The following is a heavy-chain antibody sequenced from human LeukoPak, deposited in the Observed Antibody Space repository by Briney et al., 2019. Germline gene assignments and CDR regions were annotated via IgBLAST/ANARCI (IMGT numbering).Heavy chain of an antibody. CDR1: GFTFSSYA. J-gene: IGHJ1*01. Sequence: PGGSLRLSCAASGFTFSSYAMHWVRQAPGKGLEWVAVISYDGSNKYYADSVKGRLTISRDNSENTLYLQMNSLRAEDTAVYYCARDASLPAYCGGDCYPNFQHWGQGTLVTVSS. CDR2: ISYDGSNK. D-gene: IGHD2-21*02. CDR3: ARDASLPAYCGGDCYPNFQH. V-gene: IGHV3-30-3*01.